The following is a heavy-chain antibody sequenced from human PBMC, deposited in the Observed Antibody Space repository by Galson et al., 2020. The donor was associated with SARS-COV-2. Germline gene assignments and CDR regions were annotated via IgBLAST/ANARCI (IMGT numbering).Heavy chain of an antibody. J-gene: IGHJ6*02. V-gene: IGHV6-1*01. CDR3: ARVPLAVAVDYYYYYGMDV. D-gene: IGHD6-19*01. CDR1: GDSVSSNSAA. Sequence: SQTLSLTCAISGDSVSSNSAAWNWIRQSPSRGLEWLGRTYYRSTWYNDYAVSVKSRITINPDTSKNQFSLQLNSVTPEDTAVYYCARVPLAVAVDYYYYYGMDVWGQGTTVTVSS. CDR2: TYYRSTWYN.